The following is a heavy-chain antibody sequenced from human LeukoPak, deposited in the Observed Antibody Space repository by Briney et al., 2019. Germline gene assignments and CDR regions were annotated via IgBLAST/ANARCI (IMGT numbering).Heavy chain of an antibody. CDR1: GGSISSSSYY. CDR3: ASVVYSYGHRDFDY. CDR2: IYYSGST. V-gene: IGHV4-39*07. D-gene: IGHD5-18*01. J-gene: IGHJ4*02. Sequence: SETLSLTCTVSGGSISSSSYYWGWIRQPPGKGLEWIGSIYYSGSTYYNPSLKSRVTISVDTPKNQFSLKLSSVTAADTAVYYCASVVYSYGHRDFDYWGQGTLVTVSS.